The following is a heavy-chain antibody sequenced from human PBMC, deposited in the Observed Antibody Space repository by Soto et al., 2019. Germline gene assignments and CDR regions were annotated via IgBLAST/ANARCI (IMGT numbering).Heavy chain of an antibody. V-gene: IGHV3-30*18. D-gene: IGHD2-15*01. CDR3: VKDMGYCSGGSCYWGAYFNYYMDV. Sequence: QVQLVESGGGVVQPGGSLRLSCAASGFSFNNYGMHWVRQAPGKGLEWVAVILFDGSDNWYADSVKGRFTISRDNSKNTLYLHMNSLTAEDTAVYYCVKDMGYCSGGSCYWGAYFNYYMDVWGKGTTVTVSS. CDR2: ILFDGSDN. CDR1: GFSFNNYG. J-gene: IGHJ6*03.